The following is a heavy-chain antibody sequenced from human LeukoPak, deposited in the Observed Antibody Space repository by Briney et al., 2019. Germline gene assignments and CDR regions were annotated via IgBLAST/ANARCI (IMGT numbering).Heavy chain of an antibody. V-gene: IGHV3-23*01. D-gene: IGHD6-19*01. CDR3: AKGLVAVAGTGYDWFDP. CDR2: ISGSGGST. Sequence: GWSLRLSCAASGFTFSSYAMSWVRQAPGKGLEWVSAISGSGGSTYYADSVKGRFTISRDNSKNTLYLQMNSLRAEDTAVYYCAKGLVAVAGTGYDWFDPWGQGTLVTVSS. CDR1: GFTFSSYA. J-gene: IGHJ5*02.